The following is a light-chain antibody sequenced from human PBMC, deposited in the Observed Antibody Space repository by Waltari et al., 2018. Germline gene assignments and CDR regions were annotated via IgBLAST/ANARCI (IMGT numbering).Light chain of an antibody. V-gene: IGLV3-1*01. CDR3: QAWDSSSDSYV. Sequence: SYELTQPPSVSVSAGQTASITCSGDKLGHKFVCWFQQRPGQSPVLVIYQDKKRPSGIPERLSGSNSGNTATLTSSGTQPLDEADYYCQAWDSSSDSYVFGSGTKVTV. CDR2: QDK. CDR1: KLGHKF. J-gene: IGLJ1*01.